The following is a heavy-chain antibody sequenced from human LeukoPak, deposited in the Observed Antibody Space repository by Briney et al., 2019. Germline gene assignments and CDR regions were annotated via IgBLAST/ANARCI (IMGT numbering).Heavy chain of an antibody. D-gene: IGHD5-18*01. CDR2: ISYDGINK. CDR3: ARGGKRQLWPRRANYYNYMDV. V-gene: IGHV3-30*04. Sequence: GRSLRLSCAASGFTFSSYPLHWVRQAPGKGLEWVALISYDGINKYYADSVKGRFTISRDNSKNTLYLQVNSLRAEDTALYYCARGGKRQLWPRRANYYNYMDVWGKGTTVTVSS. CDR1: GFTFSSYP. J-gene: IGHJ6*03.